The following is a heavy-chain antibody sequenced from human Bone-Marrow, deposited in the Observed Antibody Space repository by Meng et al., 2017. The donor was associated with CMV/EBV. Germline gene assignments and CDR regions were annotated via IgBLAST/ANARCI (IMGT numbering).Heavy chain of an antibody. Sequence: ASVKVSCKASGYTFTGYYIHWVRQAPGQGLEWMGRINPNSGNTGYAQKFQGRVTMTRNTSISTAYMELSSLRSEDTAVYYCARALTMYYDFWSGYYGPNWFDPWGQGTLVTVSS. CDR1: GYTFTGYY. CDR2: INPNSGNT. CDR3: ARALTMYYDFWSGYYGPNWFDP. V-gene: IGHV1-8*02. J-gene: IGHJ5*02. D-gene: IGHD3-3*01.